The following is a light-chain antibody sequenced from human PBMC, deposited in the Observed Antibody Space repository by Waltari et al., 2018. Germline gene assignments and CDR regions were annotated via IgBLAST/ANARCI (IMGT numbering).Light chain of an antibody. CDR2: EVS. Sequence: GSISCRSSQSLLDSEDGNTYLDWYLQKPGQSPQLLIYEVSNRASGVPDRFSGSGSDTDFTLKISRVEAEDVGVYYCMQGIEYPWTFGQGTKVEIK. V-gene: IGKV2-40*01. CDR1: QSLLDSEDGNTY. J-gene: IGKJ1*01. CDR3: MQGIEYPWT.